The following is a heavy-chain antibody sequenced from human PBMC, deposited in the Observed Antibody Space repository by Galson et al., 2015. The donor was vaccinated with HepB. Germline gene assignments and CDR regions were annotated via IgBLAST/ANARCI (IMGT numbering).Heavy chain of an antibody. J-gene: IGHJ4*02. V-gene: IGHV3-48*01. D-gene: IGHD1-1*01. CDR1: GFTFGTYS. CDR3: ARDGNGQPLYY. Sequence: SLRLSCAASGFTFGTYSMNWVRQAPGKGLEWLSYISSSSSGIYYADSVRGRFTISRDNAKNSLYLQMNSLRAEDTAVYSCARDGNGQPLYYWGQGTLVTVSS. CDR2: ISSSSSGI.